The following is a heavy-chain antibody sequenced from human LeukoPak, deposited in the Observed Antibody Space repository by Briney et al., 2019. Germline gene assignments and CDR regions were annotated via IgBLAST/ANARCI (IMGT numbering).Heavy chain of an antibody. V-gene: IGHV6-1*01. Sequence: SQTLSLTCAISGDSVSSNSAAWNWLRQSPWRGLEWLGRTYYRSKWYNDYAVSVKSRITINPDTSKNQFSLQLNSVIHEDTALYYCARGVPTLYYFDYWGQGTLVTVSS. D-gene: IGHD3-16*01. CDR2: TYYRSKWYN. CDR3: ARGVPTLYYFDY. CDR1: GDSVSSNSAA. J-gene: IGHJ4*02.